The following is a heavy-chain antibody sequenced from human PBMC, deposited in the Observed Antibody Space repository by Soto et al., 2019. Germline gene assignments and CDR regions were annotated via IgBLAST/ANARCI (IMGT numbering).Heavy chain of an antibody. D-gene: IGHD2-2*01. CDR1: GGSISSGGYY. CDR3: ARTVPAASGWFDP. CDR2: IYYSGSN. V-gene: IGHV4-31*01. J-gene: IGHJ5*02. Sequence: QVQLQESGPGLVKPSQTLSLTCTVSGGSISSGGYYWSWIRQHPGKVLEWIGYIYYSGSNYYNPSLKSLVTISVDTSTNQCSLKLTSVTAADTAVYYGARTVPAASGWFDPWGQGTLVTVSS.